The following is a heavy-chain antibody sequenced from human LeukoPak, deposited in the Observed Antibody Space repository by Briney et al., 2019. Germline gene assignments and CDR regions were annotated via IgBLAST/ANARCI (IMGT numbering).Heavy chain of an antibody. CDR2: ISGRGGGT. D-gene: IGHD1-26*01. J-gene: IGHJ4*02. Sequence: GGSLRLSCAASGFTFRNYAMTWVRQAPGKGLEWVSGISGRGGGTYYADSVKGRFTISRHNSKNTLYLQMNSLRAEDTAVYYCASTGRLGVIDYWGQGTLVTVSS. V-gene: IGHV3-23*01. CDR1: GFTFRNYA. CDR3: ASTGRLGVIDY.